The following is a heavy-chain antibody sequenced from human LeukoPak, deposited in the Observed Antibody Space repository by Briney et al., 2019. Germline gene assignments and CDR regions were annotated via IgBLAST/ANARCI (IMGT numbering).Heavy chain of an antibody. D-gene: IGHD5-18*01. CDR1: GYSISSGYY. CDR3: ARRVDTAMDDDAFDI. V-gene: IGHV4-38-2*01. Sequence: SETLSLTCAVSGYSISSGYYWGWIRQPPGKGLEWIGSIYHSGSTYYNPSLKSRVTISVDTSKNQFSLKLSSVTAADTAAYYCARRVDTAMDDDAFDIWGQGTMVTVSS. J-gene: IGHJ3*02. CDR2: IYHSGST.